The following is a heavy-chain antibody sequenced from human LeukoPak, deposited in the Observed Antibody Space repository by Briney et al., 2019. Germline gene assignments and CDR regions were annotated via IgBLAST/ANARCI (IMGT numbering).Heavy chain of an antibody. CDR1: GFTFTTYS. CDR2: ISSSSSYI. V-gene: IGHV3-21*01. J-gene: IGHJ4*02. D-gene: IGHD1-14*01. Sequence: GGSLRLSCEASGFTFTTYSMTWVRQAPGKGLEWVSFISSSSSYIYYADSVKGRFTISRDNAKNSLFLQMNSLRAEGTAVYYCARGTPTTRDFDSWGQGTLVTVSS. CDR3: ARGTPTTRDFDS.